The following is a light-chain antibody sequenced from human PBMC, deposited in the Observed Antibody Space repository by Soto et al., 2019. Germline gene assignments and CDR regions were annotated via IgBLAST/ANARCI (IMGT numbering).Light chain of an antibody. Sequence: PSPLSASVGDRVTITCRASQSIGDSLAWYQQKPGKAPNLLIYDASRLESGVPSRFSGSGSGTEFTLTISSLQPDDFATYYCQQYNLYWTFGQGTKVDIK. J-gene: IGKJ1*01. V-gene: IGKV1-5*01. CDR3: QQYNLYWT. CDR1: QSIGDS. CDR2: DAS.